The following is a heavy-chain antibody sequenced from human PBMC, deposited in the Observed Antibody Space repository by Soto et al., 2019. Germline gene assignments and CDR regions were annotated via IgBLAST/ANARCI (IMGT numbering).Heavy chain of an antibody. CDR3: AGGYSYSPGFYFDY. CDR1: GFTFSSYA. V-gene: IGHV3-33*01. Sequence: GGSLRLSCAASGFTFSSYAMHWVRQAPGKGLEWVAVVWYDGSNQYYADSVRGRFTIFRDNSKNTLFLQMNSLRVEDTAVYYCAGGYSYSPGFYFDYWGQGSLVTVSS. J-gene: IGHJ4*02. CDR2: VWYDGSNQ. D-gene: IGHD5-18*01.